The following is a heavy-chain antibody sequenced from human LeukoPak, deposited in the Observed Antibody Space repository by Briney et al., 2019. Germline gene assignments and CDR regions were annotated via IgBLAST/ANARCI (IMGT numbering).Heavy chain of an antibody. J-gene: IGHJ4*02. CDR1: GFTFSDSV. CDR3: AKVGYCSINCFWTHDY. V-gene: IGHV3-23*01. CDR2: ISGDADVT. Sequence: GGSLRLSCVASGFTFSDSVMSWVRQAPGKGLEWVSAISGDADVTYYAASVKGRFTISRDNSKNTVYLQMNSLRAEDTATYYCAKVGYCSINCFWTHDYWGQGALVTVSS. D-gene: IGHD2-2*01.